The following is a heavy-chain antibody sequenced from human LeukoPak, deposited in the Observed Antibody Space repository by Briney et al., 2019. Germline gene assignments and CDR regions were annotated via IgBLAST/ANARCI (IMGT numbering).Heavy chain of an antibody. V-gene: IGHV3-23*01. CDR3: ATRGVVIRVILVGFHKEAYYFDS. D-gene: IGHD3-22*01. Sequence: GGSLRLSCAVSGITLSNYGMSWVRQAPGKGLEWVAGISDSGGRTNYADSVKGRFTISRDNPKNTLYLQMNSLRAEDTAVYFCATRGVVIRVILVGFHKEAYYFDSWGQGALVTVSS. CDR1: GITLSNYG. CDR2: ISDSGGRT. J-gene: IGHJ4*02.